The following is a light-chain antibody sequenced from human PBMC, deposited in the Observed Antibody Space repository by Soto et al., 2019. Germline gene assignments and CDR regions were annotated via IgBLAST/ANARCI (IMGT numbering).Light chain of an antibody. V-gene: IGLV2-14*01. J-gene: IGLJ2*01. CDR1: SSDVGGYNY. CDR3: SSYTSSSKEVV. CDR2: EVS. Sequence: QSALTQPASVSGSPGQSITISCTGTSSDVGGYNYVSWYQQHPGKAPKLMIYEVSNRPSGVSNRFSGSKSGNTASLTISGLQAEDEADYYCSSYTSSSKEVVFGGGTQLTVL.